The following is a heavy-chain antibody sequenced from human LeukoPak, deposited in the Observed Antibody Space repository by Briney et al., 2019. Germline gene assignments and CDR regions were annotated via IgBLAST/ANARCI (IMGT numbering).Heavy chain of an antibody. CDR1: GFTFSSYG. CDR2: IRYDGSNK. J-gene: IGHJ4*02. V-gene: IGHV3-30*02. CDR3: AKDPGGGDGPFDY. D-gene: IGHD2-21*02. Sequence: GGSLRLSCAASGFTFSSYGMHWVCQAPGKGLEWVAFIRYDGSNKYYADSVKGRLTISRDNSKNTLYLQMNSLRAEDTAVYYCAKDPGGGDGPFDYWGQGTLVTVSS.